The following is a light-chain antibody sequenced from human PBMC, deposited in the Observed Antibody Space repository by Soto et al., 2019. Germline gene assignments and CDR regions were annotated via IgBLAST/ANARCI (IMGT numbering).Light chain of an antibody. J-gene: IGLJ3*02. CDR1: NIGSKS. V-gene: IGLV3-21*02. CDR2: DDS. CDR3: QVWDSSSGWV. Sequence: SYELTQPPSVSVAPGQTARVTCGGTNIGSKSVHWYQQKPGQAPVLVVHDDSDRPSGIPERFSGSNSGNTATLTVSRVEAGDEADYYCQVWDSSSGWVFGGGTKLTVL.